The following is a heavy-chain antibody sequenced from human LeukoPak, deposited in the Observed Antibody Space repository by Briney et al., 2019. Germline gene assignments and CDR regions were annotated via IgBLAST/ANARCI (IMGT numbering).Heavy chain of an antibody. D-gene: IGHD3/OR15-3a*01. J-gene: IGHJ4*02. CDR2: ISGSGGST. CDR1: GFTFSSYA. V-gene: IGHV3-23*01. Sequence: GGSLRLSCAASGFTFSSYAMSWVRQAPGKGLEWVSAISGSGGSTYYADSVKGRFTISRDNSKNTLYLQMNSLRAEDTAVYYRAKGDWAAGRYFDYWGQGTLVTVSS. CDR3: AKGDWAAGRYFDY.